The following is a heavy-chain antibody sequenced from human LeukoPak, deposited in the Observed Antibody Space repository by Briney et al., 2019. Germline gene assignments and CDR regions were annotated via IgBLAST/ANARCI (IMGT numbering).Heavy chain of an antibody. Sequence: PSQTLSLTCTVSGGSISGGGYYWSWIRQHPGKGLEWIGYIYYSGSTYYNPSLKSRVTISVDTSKNQFSLKLSSVTAADTAVYYCARGTWELRDFDYWGQGTLVTVSS. V-gene: IGHV4-31*03. CDR1: GGSISGGGYY. J-gene: IGHJ4*02. D-gene: IGHD1-26*01. CDR2: IYYSGST. CDR3: ARGTWELRDFDY.